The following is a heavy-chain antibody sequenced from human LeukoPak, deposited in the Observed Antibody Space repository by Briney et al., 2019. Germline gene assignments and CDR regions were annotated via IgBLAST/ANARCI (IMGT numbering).Heavy chain of an antibody. CDR2: ISYSGST. J-gene: IGHJ4*02. V-gene: IGHV4-59*01. CDR3: ARDWDNWNDFDY. D-gene: IGHD1-1*01. Sequence: SETLSLTCIVSGGSISSYYWSWIRQPPGKGLEWIACISYSGSTKYNPSLKSRVTISVDTSKNQPSLKLSSVTAADTAVYYCARDWDNWNDFDYWGQGTLVTVSS. CDR1: GGSISSYY.